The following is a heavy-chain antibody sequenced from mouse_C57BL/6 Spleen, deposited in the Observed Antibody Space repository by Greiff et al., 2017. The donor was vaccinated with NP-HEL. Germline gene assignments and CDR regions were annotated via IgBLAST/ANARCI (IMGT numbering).Heavy chain of an antibody. J-gene: IGHJ4*01. D-gene: IGHD2-3*01. Sequence: QVQLKESGAELARPGASVKLSCKASGYTFTSYGISWVKQRTGQGLEWIGEIYPRSGNTYYNEKFKGKATLTADKSSSTAYMELRSLTSEDSAVYFCARDDLYYYAMDYWGQGTSVTVSS. CDR3: ARDDLYYYAMDY. CDR2: IYPRSGNT. CDR1: GYTFTSYG. V-gene: IGHV1-81*01.